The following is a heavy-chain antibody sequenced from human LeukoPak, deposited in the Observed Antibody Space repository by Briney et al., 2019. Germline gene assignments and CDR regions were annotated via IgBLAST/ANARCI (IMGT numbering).Heavy chain of an antibody. CDR3: ARDYNYAFDN. CDR1: GFTFSDYS. Sequence: GGSLRLSCAASGFTFSDYSMNWVRQAPGKGLEWISYIGISSGNTKYADSVKGRFTISGDNARSSLYLQMNSLRVEDTAVYYCARDYNYAFDNWGQGTLVTVSS. J-gene: IGHJ4*02. CDR2: IGISSGNT. D-gene: IGHD1-1*01. V-gene: IGHV3-48*04.